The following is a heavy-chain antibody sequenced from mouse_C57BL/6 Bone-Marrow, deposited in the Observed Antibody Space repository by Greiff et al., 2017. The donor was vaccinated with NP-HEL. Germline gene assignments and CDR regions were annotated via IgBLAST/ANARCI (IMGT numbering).Heavy chain of an antibody. Sequence: VKLMESGAELARPGASVKLSCKASGYTFTSYGISWVKQRTGQGLEWIGEIYPRSGNTYYNEKFKGKATLTADKSSSTAYMELRSLTSEDSAVYFCGAGSSYEWFAYWGQGTLVTVSA. CDR3: GAGSSYEWFAY. CDR2: IYPRSGNT. V-gene: IGHV1-81*01. J-gene: IGHJ3*01. D-gene: IGHD1-1*01. CDR1: GYTFTSYG.